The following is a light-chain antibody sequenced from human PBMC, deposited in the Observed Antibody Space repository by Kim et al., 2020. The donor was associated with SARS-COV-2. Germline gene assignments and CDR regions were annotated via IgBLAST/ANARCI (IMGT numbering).Light chain of an antibody. CDR3: QVWDRSNDHYV. CDR2: YDS. J-gene: IGLJ1*01. CDR1: NIGSNS. V-gene: IGLV3-21*04. Sequence: SYELTQPPSVSVAPGQTARITCGGNNIGSNSVHWYQQKPGQAPVLVIYYDSTRPSGIPERFSGSNSGNTATLTISRFEAGDEADYYCQVWDRSNDHYVFG.